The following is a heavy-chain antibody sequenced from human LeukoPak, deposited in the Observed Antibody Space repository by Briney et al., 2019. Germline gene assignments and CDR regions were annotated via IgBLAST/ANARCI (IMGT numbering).Heavy chain of an antibody. Sequence: SETLSLTCTVSGGSISNYYWSWIRQSPGKGLEWIGEVNLQGSTNYNPSLMGRVAISVDKSENHVSLQLTSVTAADTAVYYCAREGGPYRPLDYSGQGTLVTVSS. CDR2: VNLQGST. V-gene: IGHV4-59*12. CDR3: AREGGPYRPLDY. J-gene: IGHJ4*02. CDR1: GGSISNYY.